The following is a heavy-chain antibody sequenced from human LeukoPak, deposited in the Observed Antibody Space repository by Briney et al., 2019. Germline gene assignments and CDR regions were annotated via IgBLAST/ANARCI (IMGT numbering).Heavy chain of an antibody. Sequence: GASVKVSCKASGYTFTGYYMHWVRQAPGQGLEWMGWINPNSGGTNYAQKFQGRVTMTRDTSISTAYMELSRLRSDDTAVYYCARGADIVLMVYAGTFDYWGQGTLVTVSS. J-gene: IGHJ4*02. D-gene: IGHD2-8*01. V-gene: IGHV1-2*02. CDR2: INPNSGGT. CDR3: ARGADIVLMVYAGTFDY. CDR1: GYTFTGYY.